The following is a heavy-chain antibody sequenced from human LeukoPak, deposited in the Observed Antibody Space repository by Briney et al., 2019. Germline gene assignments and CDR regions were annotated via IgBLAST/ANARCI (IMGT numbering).Heavy chain of an antibody. V-gene: IGHV3-30-3*01. J-gene: IGHJ4*02. CDR1: GFTFSSYA. CDR3: AKDPRNYDFWSGYYGVFDY. Sequence: GGSLRLSCAASGFTFSSYAMHWVRQAPGKGLEWVAVISYDGSNKYYADSVKGRFIISGDNSKNTLYLQMNSLRADDTAVYYCAKDPRNYDFWSGYYGVFDYWGQGTLVTVSS. D-gene: IGHD3-3*01. CDR2: ISYDGSNK.